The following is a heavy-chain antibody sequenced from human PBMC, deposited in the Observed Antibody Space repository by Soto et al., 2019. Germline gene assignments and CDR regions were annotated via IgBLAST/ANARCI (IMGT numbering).Heavy chain of an antibody. CDR1: GCTAGLNC. J-gene: IGHJ6*02. CDR2: INAAGTT. CDR3: ARENYYYGMDV. V-gene: IGHV3-66*01. Sequence: PGGPLRLSCAAAGCTAGLNCMTWVRQAPGKGLEWVSVINAAGTTYYADSVKGRFGISRDDSKNTLYLQMNSLRAEDTAVYYCARENYYYGMDVWGQGTAVTVSS.